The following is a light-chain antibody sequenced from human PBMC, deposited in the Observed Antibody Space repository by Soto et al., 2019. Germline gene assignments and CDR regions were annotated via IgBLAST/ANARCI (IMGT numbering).Light chain of an antibody. CDR2: LNSDGSH. CDR3: QTWGTGIHVV. V-gene: IGLV4-69*01. Sequence: QLVLTQSPSASASLGASVKLTCTLSSGHSSYAIAWHQQQPEKGPRYLMKLNSDGSHSKGDGIPDRFSGSSSGAERYLTISSLQSEDEADYYCQTWGTGIHVVFGVGTKVTVL. J-gene: IGLJ2*01. CDR1: SGHSSYA.